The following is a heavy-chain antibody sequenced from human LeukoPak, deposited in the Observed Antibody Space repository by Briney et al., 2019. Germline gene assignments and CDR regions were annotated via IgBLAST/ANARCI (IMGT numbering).Heavy chain of an antibody. CDR3: ARHRRITMLAVVTYSHYYSLDV. V-gene: IGHV4-61*02. J-gene: IGHJ6*03. CDR2: IYTSGST. D-gene: IGHD3-22*01. Sequence: PSETLSLTCTVSGASISSSDYSWNWIRQPAGKGLEWIGRIYTSGSTNYSPSLKSRVTISLDTSKNQFSLKLSSVTAADTAVYYCARHRRITMLAVVTYSHYYSLDVWGKGTTVTISS. CDR1: GASISSSDYS.